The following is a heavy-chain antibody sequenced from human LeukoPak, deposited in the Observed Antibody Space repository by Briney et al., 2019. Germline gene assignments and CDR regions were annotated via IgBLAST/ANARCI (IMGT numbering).Heavy chain of an antibody. CDR3: ARGTPEAGGSKAFDY. Sequence: SETLSLTCAVYGGSFSGYYWSWIRQPPGKGLEWIGEINHSGSTNYNPSLKSRVTISVDTSKSQFSLKLSSVTAADTAVYYCARGTPEAGGSKAFDYWGQGTLVTVSS. J-gene: IGHJ4*02. CDR1: GGSFSGYY. D-gene: IGHD1-14*01. CDR2: INHSGST. V-gene: IGHV4-34*01.